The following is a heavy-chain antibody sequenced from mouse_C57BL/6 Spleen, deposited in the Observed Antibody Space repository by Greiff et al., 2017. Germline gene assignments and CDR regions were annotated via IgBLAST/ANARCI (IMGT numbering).Heavy chain of an antibody. D-gene: IGHD1-1*01. V-gene: IGHV3-6*01. CDR2: ISYDGSN. Sequence: EVKLMESGPGLVKPSQSLSLTCSVTGYSITSGYYWNWIRQFPGNKLEWMGYISYDGSNNYNPSLKKRISMTRDTSKNQFSLKLNSVTTEDTATYYCAREGVVARRGFDYWGQGTTLTVSS. CDR3: AREGVVARRGFDY. CDR1: GYSITSGYY. J-gene: IGHJ2*01.